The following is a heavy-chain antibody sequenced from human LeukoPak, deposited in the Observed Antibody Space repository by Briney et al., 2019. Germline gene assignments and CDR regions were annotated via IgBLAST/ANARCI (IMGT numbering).Heavy chain of an antibody. D-gene: IGHD6-13*01. V-gene: IGHV4-59*01. CDR1: GGSISSYY. J-gene: IGHJ5*02. Sequence: SETLSLTCTVSGGSISSYYWNWIRQPPGKGLEWIGYIYYSGSTNYNPSLKSRVTISVDTSKNQFSLNLTSVTAADTAVYYCAKMALRSSWVNWFDLWGQRTLVTVSS. CDR3: AKMALRSSWVNWFDL. CDR2: IYYSGST.